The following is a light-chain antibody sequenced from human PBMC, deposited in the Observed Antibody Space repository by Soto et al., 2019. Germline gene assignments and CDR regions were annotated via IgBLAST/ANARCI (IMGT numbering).Light chain of an antibody. CDR1: SSDVGGYKY. CDR3: SSYTKNSPYV. Sequence: QSALTQPASVSGSPGQSITISCTGTSSDVGGYKYVSWYQQHPDKAPKLIIFEVSNRPSGISSRFSGSKSGNTASLTISGLQAEDEADYYCSSYTKNSPYVFGTGTKLTVL. V-gene: IGLV2-14*01. J-gene: IGLJ1*01. CDR2: EVS.